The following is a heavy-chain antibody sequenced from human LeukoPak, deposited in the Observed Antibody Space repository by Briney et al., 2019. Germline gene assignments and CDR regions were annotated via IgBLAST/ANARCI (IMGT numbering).Heavy chain of an antibody. Sequence: GGSLRLSCAASGITFSSYWMSWVRQAPGKGLEWVANIKQDGSEKYYVDSVKGRFTISRDNAKNSLYLQMNSLRAEDTAVYYCARDLLGSSLFWGQGTLVTVSS. V-gene: IGHV3-7*01. CDR3: ARDLLGSSLF. CDR2: IKQDGSEK. D-gene: IGHD6-6*01. CDR1: GITFSSYW. J-gene: IGHJ4*02.